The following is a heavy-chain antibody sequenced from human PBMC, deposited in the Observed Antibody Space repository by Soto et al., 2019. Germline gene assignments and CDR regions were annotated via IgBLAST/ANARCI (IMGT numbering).Heavy chain of an antibody. CDR3: AKSNDFWSGYYRGSSWFDP. CDR1: GFTFSNNA. V-gene: IGHV3-23*01. D-gene: IGHD3-3*01. J-gene: IGHJ5*02. Sequence: GGSLRLSCVGSGFTFSNNAMHWVRQAPGKGLEWVSAISGSGGSTYYADSVKGRFTISRDNSKDTLYLQMNSLRAEDTAVYYCAKSNDFWSGYYRGSSWFDPWGQGTLVTAPQ. CDR2: ISGSGGST.